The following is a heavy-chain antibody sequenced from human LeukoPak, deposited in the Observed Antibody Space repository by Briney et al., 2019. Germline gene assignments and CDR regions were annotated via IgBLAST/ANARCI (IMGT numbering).Heavy chain of an antibody. CDR2: ISPDGSTT. J-gene: IGHJ4*02. CDR1: GFTFSRYW. V-gene: IGHV3-74*03. D-gene: IGHD5-12*01. CDR3: AKDPYRASSGLVDY. Sequence: GGSLRLSCAASGFTFSRYWMHWVRQAPGKGLMWVSRISPDGSTTLYADSVKGRFTISRDNSKNTLYLQMNSLRAEDTAVYYCAKDPYRASSGLVDYWGQGTLVTVSS.